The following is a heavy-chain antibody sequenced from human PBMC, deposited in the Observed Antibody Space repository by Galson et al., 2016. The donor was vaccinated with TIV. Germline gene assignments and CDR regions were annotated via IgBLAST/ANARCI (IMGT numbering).Heavy chain of an antibody. CDR2: IIPLFGEA. CDR3: AKCRNTAMDTYYYYYGLDV. Sequence: SVKVSCKATGGTFSSFVVTWVRQAPGQGLEWMGGIIPLFGEAHCAQKFQGRVTISADESTSTVYMELRSLRSGDTAVYYCAKCRNTAMDTYYYYYGLDVWGQGTTVTVSP. J-gene: IGHJ6*01. D-gene: IGHD5-18*01. CDR1: GGTFSSFV. V-gene: IGHV1-69*13.